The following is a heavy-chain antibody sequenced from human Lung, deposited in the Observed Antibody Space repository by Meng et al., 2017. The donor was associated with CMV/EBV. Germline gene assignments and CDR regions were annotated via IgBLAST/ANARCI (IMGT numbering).Heavy chain of an antibody. V-gene: IGHV5-51*01. Sequence: SEYTFTSYYIAWLRQMPGKGLEWMGIIYPGDSDTRYSPSFQGQVTISVDKSISTAYLQWSSLKASDTAMHFCARRSLCGDYVPRPFNYWGQGTLVTVSS. CDR1: EYTFTSYY. J-gene: IGHJ4*02. CDR3: ARRSLCGDYVPRPFNY. D-gene: IGHD4-17*01. CDR2: IYPGDSDT.